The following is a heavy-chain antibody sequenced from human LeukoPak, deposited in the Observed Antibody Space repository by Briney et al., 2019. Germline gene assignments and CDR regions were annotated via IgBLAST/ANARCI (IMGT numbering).Heavy chain of an antibody. CDR3: ARGILSSGAFDI. D-gene: IGHD2-21*01. CDR1: GYTFTSYD. CDR2: MNPNSGNT. V-gene: IGHV1-8*01. J-gene: IGHJ3*02. Sequence: ASVKVSCKASGYTFTSYDINWVRQATGQGLEWMGWMNPNSGNTGYAQKFQGRVTMTRNTSISTAYMELSSLRSEDTAVYYCARGILSSGAFDIWGQGKMVTVSS.